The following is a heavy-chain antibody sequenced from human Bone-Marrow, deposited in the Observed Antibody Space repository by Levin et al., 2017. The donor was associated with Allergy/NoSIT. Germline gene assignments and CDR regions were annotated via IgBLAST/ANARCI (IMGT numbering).Heavy chain of an antibody. CDR2: IYSGGKT. J-gene: IGHJ4*02. CDR1: GASISRTTYY. Sequence: PGGSLRLSCTVSGASISRTTYYWGWVRQAPGRGLEWVSLIYSGGKTYYSDSVRGRFTISRDNSRLYLQMNNLRAEDQAIYYCTGTSSKDYWGQGTLVTVSS. CDR3: TGTSSKDY. V-gene: IGHV3-53*01.